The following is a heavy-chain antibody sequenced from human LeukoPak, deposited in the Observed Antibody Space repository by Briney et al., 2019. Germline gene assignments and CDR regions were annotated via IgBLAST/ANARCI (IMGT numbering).Heavy chain of an antibody. Sequence: SETLSLTCSVSDDSITMYYWSWIRQPPGKGLEYIGYIYYSGITNYNPSLKSRVTISVDTSKNQFSLRLNSVTAADTAMYYCARGFDSSSGWYPAFDIWGHGTMGTVSS. J-gene: IGHJ3*02. CDR1: DDSITMYY. V-gene: IGHV4-59*01. D-gene: IGHD6-19*01. CDR3: ARGFDSSSGWYPAFDI. CDR2: IYYSGIT.